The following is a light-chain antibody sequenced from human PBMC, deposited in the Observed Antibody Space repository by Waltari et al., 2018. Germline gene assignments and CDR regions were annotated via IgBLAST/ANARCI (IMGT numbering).Light chain of an antibody. V-gene: IGKV1-9*01. CDR2: AAS. CDR1: QAILGY. J-gene: IGKJ4*01. Sequence: TQLTQSPSSLAASVGDRVTISCRTSQAILGYLAWYQQKPGKAPKLLIYAASTLQSGVPSRFSGSGSGVDFNITISSLQPEDFATYYCQQLKSYPITFGGGTKVEIK. CDR3: QQLKSYPIT.